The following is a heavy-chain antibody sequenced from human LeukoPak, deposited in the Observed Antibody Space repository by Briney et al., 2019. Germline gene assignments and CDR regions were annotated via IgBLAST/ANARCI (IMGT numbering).Heavy chain of an antibody. J-gene: IGHJ4*02. V-gene: IGHV4-59*01. D-gene: IGHD5-24*01. CDR2: MYYSGST. Sequence: SETLSLTCTVSGASISSYHWTWILQSPGKGLEWIGYMYYSGSTNYNPSLQSRVTMSVDTSKNQVSLKMTSVTAADTAVYYCARKDGDYWGQGTLVTVSS. CDR1: GASISSYH. CDR3: ARKDGDY.